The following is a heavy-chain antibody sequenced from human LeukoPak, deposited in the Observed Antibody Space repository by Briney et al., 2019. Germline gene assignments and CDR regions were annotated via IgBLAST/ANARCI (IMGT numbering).Heavy chain of an antibody. D-gene: IGHD1-1*01. CDR1: GYTFTSYG. V-gene: IGHV1-18*01. Sequence: GASVKVSCKASGYTFTSYGISWVRQAPGQGLEWMGWISAYNGNTNYAQKLQGRVTMTTDTSTSTAYMELRSLRSEDTAVYYCARDSRGTFPSPGMDVWGQGTTVTVSS. CDR3: ARDSRGTFPSPGMDV. J-gene: IGHJ6*02. CDR2: ISAYNGNT.